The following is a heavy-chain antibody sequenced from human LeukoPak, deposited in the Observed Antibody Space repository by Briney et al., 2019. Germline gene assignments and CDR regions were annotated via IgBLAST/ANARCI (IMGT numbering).Heavy chain of an antibody. V-gene: IGHV3-9*01. CDR3: AKVTYGSGCDY. CDR1: GFTFDDYA. Sequence: PGGSLRLSCAASGFTFDDYAMHWVRQAPGKGLEWVSGISWNSGSIGYADSVKGRFTISRDNAKNSLYLQMNSLRAEDTALYYCAKVTYGSGCDYWGQGTLVTVSS. D-gene: IGHD3-10*01. J-gene: IGHJ4*02. CDR2: ISWNSGSI.